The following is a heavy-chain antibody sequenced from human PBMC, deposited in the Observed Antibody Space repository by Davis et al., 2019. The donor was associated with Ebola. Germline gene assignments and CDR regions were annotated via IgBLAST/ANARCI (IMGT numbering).Heavy chain of an antibody. V-gene: IGHV3-21*01. CDR3: ARDHNWSFDY. Sequence: PGGSLRLSCAASGFTFSSYSMNWVRQAPGKGLEWVSSISSSSSYIYYADSVKGRFTISRDNAENSLYLQMDSLRDEDTAVYYCARDHNWSFDYWGQGTLVTVSS. CDR2: ISSSSSYI. CDR1: GFTFSSYS. J-gene: IGHJ4*02. D-gene: IGHD1-20*01.